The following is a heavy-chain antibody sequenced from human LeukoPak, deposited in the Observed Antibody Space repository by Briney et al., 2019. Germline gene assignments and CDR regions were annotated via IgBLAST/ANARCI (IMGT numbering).Heavy chain of an antibody. Sequence: GGSLRLSCAASGFTFSSYAMHWVRQAPGKGLEWVAVISYDGSNKYYADSVKGRFTISRDNSKNTLYLLMNSLRAEDTAVYYCARGERSPGSSWQGGHYWGQGTLVTVSS. D-gene: IGHD6-13*01. CDR2: ISYDGSNK. V-gene: IGHV3-30*01. CDR3: ARGERSPGSSWQGGHY. CDR1: GFTFSSYA. J-gene: IGHJ4*02.